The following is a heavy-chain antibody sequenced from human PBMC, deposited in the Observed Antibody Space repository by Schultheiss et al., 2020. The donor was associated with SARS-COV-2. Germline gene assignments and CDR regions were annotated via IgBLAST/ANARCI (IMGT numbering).Heavy chain of an antibody. J-gene: IGHJ3*02. D-gene: IGHD4-17*01. Sequence: GGSLRLSCAASGFTFSSYAMHWVRQAPGKGLEWVAVISYDGSNKYYADSVKGRLTISRDNSKNTLYLQMNSLRAEDTAVYYCARSDYGDYPVPNHAFDIWGQGTMVTVSS. V-gene: IGHV3-30*01. CDR3: ARSDYGDYPVPNHAFDI. CDR1: GFTFSSYA. CDR2: ISYDGSNK.